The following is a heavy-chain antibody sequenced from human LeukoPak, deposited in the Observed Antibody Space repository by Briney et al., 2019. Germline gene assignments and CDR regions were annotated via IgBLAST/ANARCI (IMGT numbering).Heavy chain of an antibody. CDR2: ISSTSRYI. V-gene: IGHV3-21*01. CDR1: GFTFNTYS. D-gene: IGHD3-9*01. CDR3: ATPDLADYDILTGLGY. J-gene: IGHJ4*02. Sequence: GGSLRLSCAASGFTFNTYSVNWVRQAPGKGLEWVSSISSTSRYISYADSVKGRFTISRDNAKNSLFLQMNSLRAEDTAVYYCATPDLADYDILTGLGYWGQGTLVTVSS.